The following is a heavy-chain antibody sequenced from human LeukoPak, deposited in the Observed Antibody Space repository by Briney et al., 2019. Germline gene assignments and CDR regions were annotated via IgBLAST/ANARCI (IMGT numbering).Heavy chain of an antibody. V-gene: IGHV1-18*01. CDR2: ISGHNGDT. D-gene: IGHD3-10*01. CDR3: ARDTRFGEEGQKNAFDI. CDR1: GYTFTDYG. Sequence: GASVKVSCKTSGYTFTDYGMSWVRQAPGQGLEWIGSISGHNGDTDYEENVQGRVTITIDKSTRTAYMELRSLRSDDTAVYYCARDTRFGEEGQKNAFDIWGQGTMVTVSS. J-gene: IGHJ3*02.